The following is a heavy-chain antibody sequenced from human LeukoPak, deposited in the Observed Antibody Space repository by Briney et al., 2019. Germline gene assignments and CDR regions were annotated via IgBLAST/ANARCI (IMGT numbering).Heavy chain of an antibody. J-gene: IGHJ4*02. D-gene: IGHD3-3*01. Sequence: GGSLRLSCAASGFTFSSYDMHWVRQATGKGLEWVSAIGTAGDTYYPGSVKGRLTISRENAKNSLYLQMNSLRAEDTAVYYCARGRYDFWSGQQYYFDYWGQGTLVTVSS. CDR2: IGTAGDT. CDR3: ARGRYDFWSGQQYYFDY. V-gene: IGHV3-13*01. CDR1: GFTFSSYD.